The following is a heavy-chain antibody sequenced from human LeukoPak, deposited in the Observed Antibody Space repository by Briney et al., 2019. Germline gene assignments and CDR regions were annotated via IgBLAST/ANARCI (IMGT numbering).Heavy chain of an antibody. CDR2: IWYDGSNK. CDR1: GFTFSSYG. CDR3: ARDLYSYGLFDY. V-gene: IGHV3-33*01. D-gene: IGHD5-18*01. Sequence: GGSLRLSCAASGFTFSSYGMHWVRQAPGKGLEWVAVIWYDGSNKYYADSVKGRFTISRDNSKNTLYLQMNSLRAEDTAVYYCARDLYSYGLFDYWGQGTLVTVSS. J-gene: IGHJ4*02.